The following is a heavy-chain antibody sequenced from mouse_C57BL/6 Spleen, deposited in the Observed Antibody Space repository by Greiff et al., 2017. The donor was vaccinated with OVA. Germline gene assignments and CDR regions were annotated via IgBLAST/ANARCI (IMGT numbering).Heavy chain of an antibody. CDR2: ISRGGGNT. V-gene: IGHV5-9*01. CDR3: AGRYYGNANWYFDG. Sequence: EVKLVESGGGLVKPGGSLKLSCAASGFTFSSYTMSWVRQTPEQRLEWVATISRGGGNTYYPDSVKGRFTISRDNATNTLYLQMSGLRSEDTALYDGAGRYYGNANWYFDGWGTGTTVTVSS. D-gene: IGHD2-1*01. CDR1: GFTFSSYT. J-gene: IGHJ1*03.